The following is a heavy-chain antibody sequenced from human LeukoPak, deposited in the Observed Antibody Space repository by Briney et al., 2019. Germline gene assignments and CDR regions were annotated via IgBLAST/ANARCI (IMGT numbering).Heavy chain of an antibody. V-gene: IGHV1-8*01. CDR3: ARGPWQLVWFDP. CDR2: MNPNSGNT. CDR1: AYTFTSYD. Sequence: ASVKVSCKASAYTFTSYDINWVRQATGQGLEWMGWMNPNSGNTGYAQKFQGRVTMTRNTSISTAYMELSSLRSEDTAVYYCARGPWQLVWFDPWGQGTLVTVSS. D-gene: IGHD6-6*01. J-gene: IGHJ5*02.